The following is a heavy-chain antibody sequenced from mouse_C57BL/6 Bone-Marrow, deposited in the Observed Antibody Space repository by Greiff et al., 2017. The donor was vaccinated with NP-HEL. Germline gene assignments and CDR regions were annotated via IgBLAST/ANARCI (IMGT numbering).Heavy chain of an antibody. CDR1: GYTFTSYG. CDR2: IYPRSGNT. V-gene: IGHV1-81*01. D-gene: IGHD2-2*01. CDR3: ARWGYAFAY. Sequence: VQLVESGAELARPGASVKLSCKASGYTFTSYGISWVKQRTGQGLEWIGEIYPRSGNTYYNEKFKGKATLTADKSSSTAYMELRSLTSEDSAVYVCARWGYAFAYWGQGTLVTVSA. J-gene: IGHJ3*01.